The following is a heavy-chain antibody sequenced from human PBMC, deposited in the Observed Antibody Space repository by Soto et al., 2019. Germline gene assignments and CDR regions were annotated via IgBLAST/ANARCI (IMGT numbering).Heavy chain of an antibody. CDR1: GYTFTSYG. Sequence: APVKVYCKTSGYTFTSYGISWVRQTTGQGLEWMGWISAYNGNTNYAQKLQGRVTMTTDTSTSTAYMELRRLRSDDTAVYYCARLALVRETNYYYYGMDVWGQGTTVTVSS. CDR3: ARLALVRETNYYYYGMDV. V-gene: IGHV1-18*01. CDR2: ISAYNGNT. D-gene: IGHD3-10*01. J-gene: IGHJ6*02.